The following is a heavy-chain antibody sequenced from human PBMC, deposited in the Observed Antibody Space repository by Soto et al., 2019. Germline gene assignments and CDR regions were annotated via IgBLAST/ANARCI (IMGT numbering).Heavy chain of an antibody. CDR2: ISAYNGNT. V-gene: IGHV1-18*01. CDR3: ARVIAVGTTTVTTDRDY. Sequence: ASVKVSCKASGYTFTSYGISWVRQAPGQGLEWMGWISAYNGNTNYAQKLQGRVTMTTDTSTSTAYMELRSLRSDDTAVYYCARVIAVGTTTVTTDRDYWGKGTLVTVSS. CDR1: GYTFTSYG. D-gene: IGHD4-17*01. J-gene: IGHJ4*02.